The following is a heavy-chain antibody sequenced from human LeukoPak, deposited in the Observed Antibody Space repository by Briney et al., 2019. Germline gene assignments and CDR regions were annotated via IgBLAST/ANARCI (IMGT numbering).Heavy chain of an antibody. CDR2: ISSDGSNR. CDR3: ARDLDYYDSSGYFKGYFDY. D-gene: IGHD3-22*01. J-gene: IGHJ4*02. V-gene: IGHV3-30-3*01. CDR1: GFTFSSYA. Sequence: GRSLRLSCAASGFTFSSYAMHWVRQAPGKGLEWVALISSDGSNRYYAASVKGRFTISRDHSKSTLYLQMNSLRAEDTAVYYCARDLDYYDSSGYFKGYFDYWGQGTLVTVSS.